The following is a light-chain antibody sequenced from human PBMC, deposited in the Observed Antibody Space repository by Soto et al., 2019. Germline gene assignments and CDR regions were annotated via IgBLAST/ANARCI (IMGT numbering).Light chain of an antibody. V-gene: IGKV1-5*03. CDR2: EAS. Sequence: DIQMTQSPSTLSASGGDIFMITCLASHSINNRLAWYQQKPGKAPNLLIYEASSLESGVPSRFSGSGSGTEFTLTISSLQPEDFASFYCQQYTSYPLTFGGGTRLEIK. J-gene: IGKJ5*01. CDR3: QQYTSYPLT. CDR1: HSINNR.